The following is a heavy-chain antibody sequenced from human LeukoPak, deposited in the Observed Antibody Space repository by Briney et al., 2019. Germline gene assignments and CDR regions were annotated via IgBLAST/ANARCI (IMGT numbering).Heavy chain of an antibody. D-gene: IGHD4-17*01. CDR2: ISSSSSYI. J-gene: IGHJ4*02. Sequence: GGSLRLSCAASGFTFSTYAVNWVRQAPGKGLEWVSSISSSSSYIYYADSVKGRFTISRDNAKNSLYLQMNSLRAEDTAVYYCASLTGVYGDSYYFDYWGQETLVTVSS. CDR3: ASLTGVYGDSYYFDY. V-gene: IGHV3-21*01. CDR1: GFTFSTYA.